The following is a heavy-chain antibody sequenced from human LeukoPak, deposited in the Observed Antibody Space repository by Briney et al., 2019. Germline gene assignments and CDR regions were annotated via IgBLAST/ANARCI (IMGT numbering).Heavy chain of an antibody. V-gene: IGHV3-72*01. CDR2: TRNKDNSYTT. CDR1: GFTLSDHY. J-gene: IGHJ4*02. CDR3: ARAGDYYSTGDC. D-gene: IGHD3-22*01. Sequence: GRSLRLSCAASGFTLSDHYMDWVRQAPGKGLEWVGRTRNKDNSYTTEYAASVKGRFTISRDDSKNSLYLQMNSLKTEDTAVHYCARAGDYYSTGDCWGQGTLVTVSS.